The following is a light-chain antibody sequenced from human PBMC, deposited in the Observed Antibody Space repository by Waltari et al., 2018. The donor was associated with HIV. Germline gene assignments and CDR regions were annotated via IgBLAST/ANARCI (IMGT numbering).Light chain of an antibody. CDR1: SISRKS. Sequence: SYVLTQPPSVSVAPGPTANVPCWGDSISRKSGHWYQHKPGQAPLLVMYYDTDRHSGIPERFLGSNSGSTATLIVSRVEAGDEDDYYCQVWDGGSDDPVVFGGGTKLTVV. J-gene: IGLJ2*01. CDR3: QVWDGGSDDPVV. CDR2: YDT. V-gene: IGLV3-21*04.